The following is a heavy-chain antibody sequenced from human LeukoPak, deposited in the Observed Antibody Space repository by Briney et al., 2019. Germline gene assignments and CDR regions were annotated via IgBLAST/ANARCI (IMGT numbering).Heavy chain of an antibody. Sequence: PGRSLRLSCAASGFIFNDYAMHWVRQAPGKGLEWVSGISRDSGTIVYADPVKGRFTISRDNARNSPYLQMNSLRVEDMAFYYCAAKKGGSSNFDYWGQGTLVTVSS. J-gene: IGHJ4*02. V-gene: IGHV3-9*03. CDR3: AAKKGGSSNFDY. D-gene: IGHD3-16*01. CDR1: GFIFNDYA. CDR2: ISRDSGTI.